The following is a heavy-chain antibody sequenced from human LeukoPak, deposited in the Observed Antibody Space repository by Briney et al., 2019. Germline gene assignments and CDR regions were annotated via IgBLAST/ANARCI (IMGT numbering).Heavy chain of an antibody. V-gene: IGHV3-7*01. CDR2: IKEDGSEK. Sequence: PGGSLRLSCAASGVTFSSYWMSWVRQAPGKGLEWVANIKEDGSEKYYVDSVKGRFTISRDNAKNSLYLQMNSLRAEDTAVYYCARGSPVVVVAATHYYYYGMDVWGQGTTVTVSS. D-gene: IGHD2-15*01. CDR1: GVTFSSYW. CDR3: ARGSPVVVVAATHYYYYGMDV. J-gene: IGHJ6*02.